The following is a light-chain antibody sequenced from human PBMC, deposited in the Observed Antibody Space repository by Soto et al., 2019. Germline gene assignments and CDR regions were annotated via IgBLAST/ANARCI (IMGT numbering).Light chain of an antibody. CDR1: QTISSW. CDR2: KAS. J-gene: IGKJ1*01. Sequence: DIQITQSPSTLSGSVGDRVTITCRASQTISSWLAWYQQKPGKAPKLLIYKASTLKSGVPSRFSGSGSGTEFTLTISSLQPDDFATYYCQHYNSYSEAFCQVGKVDI. V-gene: IGKV1-5*03. CDR3: QHYNSYSEA.